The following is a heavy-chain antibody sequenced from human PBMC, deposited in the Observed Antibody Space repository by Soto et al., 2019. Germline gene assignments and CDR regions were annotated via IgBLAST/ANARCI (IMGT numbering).Heavy chain of an antibody. V-gene: IGHV1-69*13. Sequence: GASVKVSCKASGGTFSSYAISWVRQAPGQGLEWMGGIIPIFGTANYAQKFQGRVTITADESTSTAYMELSSLRSEDTAVYYCARGARELLHTYYYYGMDVWGQGTTVTVYS. CDR2: IIPIFGTA. J-gene: IGHJ6*02. CDR1: GGTFSSYA. D-gene: IGHD3-10*01. CDR3: ARGARELLHTYYYYGMDV.